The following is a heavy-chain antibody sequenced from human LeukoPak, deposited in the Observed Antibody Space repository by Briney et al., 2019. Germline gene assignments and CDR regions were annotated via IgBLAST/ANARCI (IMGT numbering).Heavy chain of an antibody. CDR1: GYTFTAYH. CDR3: ATEGSYFLTSFDH. V-gene: IGHV1-2*02. J-gene: IGHJ4*02. Sequence: GASVRVSCKTSGYTFTAYHIQWMRLAPGQGLEWMGWINPRIDETTFAPKFQGRVAMTTATSLTTAYMELSSLTSDDTAVYFCATEGSYFLTSFDHWGLGTLVTVSS. D-gene: IGHD3-10*01. CDR2: INPRIDET.